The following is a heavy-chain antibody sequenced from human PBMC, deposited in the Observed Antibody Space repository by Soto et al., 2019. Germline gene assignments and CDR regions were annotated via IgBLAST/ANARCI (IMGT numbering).Heavy chain of an antibody. V-gene: IGHV3-23*01. CDR2: ISGSGGST. CDR3: AKLKTDYYYDSSGYSVPWAFDI. CDR1: GFTFSSYA. D-gene: IGHD3-22*01. J-gene: IGHJ3*02. Sequence: GGSLRLSCAASGFTFSSYAMSWVRQAPGKGLEWVSAISGSGGSTYYADSVKGRFTISRDNSKNTLYLQMNSLRAEDTAVYYCAKLKTDYYYDSSGYSVPWAFDIWGQGTMVTVSS.